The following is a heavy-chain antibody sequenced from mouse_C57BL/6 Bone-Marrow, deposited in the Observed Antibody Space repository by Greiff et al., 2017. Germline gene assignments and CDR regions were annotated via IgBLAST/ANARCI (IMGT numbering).Heavy chain of an antibody. CDR1: GYSITSGYY. Sequence: EVQLVESGPGLVKPSQSLSLTCSVTGYSITSGYYWNWIRQFPGNKLEWMGYISYDGSNNYNPSLKNPISITRDTSKNPFFLKLNSVTTEDTATYYCARGKYDYDGGYAMDYWGQGTSVTVSS. CDR2: ISYDGSN. CDR3: ARGKYDYDGGYAMDY. J-gene: IGHJ4*01. D-gene: IGHD2-4*01. V-gene: IGHV3-6*01.